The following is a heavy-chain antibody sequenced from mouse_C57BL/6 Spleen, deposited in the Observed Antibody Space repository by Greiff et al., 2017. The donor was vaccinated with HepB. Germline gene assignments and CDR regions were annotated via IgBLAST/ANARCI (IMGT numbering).Heavy chain of an antibody. J-gene: IGHJ3*01. V-gene: IGHV1-59*01. Sequence: VQLQQPGAELVRPGTSVKLSCKASGYTFTSYWMHWVKQRPGQGLEWIGVIDPSDSYTNYNQKFKGKATLTVDTSSSTAYMQLSSLTSEDSAVYYCARGSESWFAYWGQGTLVTVSA. CDR2: IDPSDSYT. CDR1: GYTFTSYW. CDR3: ARGSESWFAY.